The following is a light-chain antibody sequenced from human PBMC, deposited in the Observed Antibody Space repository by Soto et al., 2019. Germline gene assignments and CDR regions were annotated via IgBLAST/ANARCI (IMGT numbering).Light chain of an antibody. J-gene: IGKJ1*01. CDR3: QRYNSYWT. CDR2: DAS. Sequence: DIQITQSPSTLSASVGDSVSITCRASQSISSWLAWYQQKPGKAPKVLIYDASSLVSGVPSRFSGSGSGTEFTLTISSLQPDDSATYYCQRYNSYWTFGQGTKVDIK. CDR1: QSISSW. V-gene: IGKV1-5*01.